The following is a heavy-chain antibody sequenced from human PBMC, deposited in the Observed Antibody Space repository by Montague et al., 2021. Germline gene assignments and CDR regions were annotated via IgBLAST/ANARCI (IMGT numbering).Heavy chain of an antibody. CDR3: ARPGVVTGWFDP. Sequence: SETLSLTCTVYGGSFSGYYWSWICQPPGKGLEWIGEINHSGSTNYNPSLKSRVTMSVDTSKNQFSLKLSSVTAADTAVYYCARPGVVTGWFDPWGQGTLVTVSS. CDR2: INHSGST. V-gene: IGHV4-34*01. J-gene: IGHJ5*02. D-gene: IGHD2-21*02. CDR1: GGSFSGYY.